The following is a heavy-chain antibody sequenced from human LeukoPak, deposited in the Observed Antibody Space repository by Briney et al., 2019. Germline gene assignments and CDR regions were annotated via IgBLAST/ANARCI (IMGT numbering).Heavy chain of an antibody. CDR1: GFTFDDYA. CDR3: AKGYYDFWSGPDY. Sequence: GRSLRLSCAASGFTFDDYAMHWVRQAPGKGLEWVSGISWNSGSIGYADSVKGRFTISRDNAKNSLYLQMSSLRAEDTALYYCAKGYYDFWSGPDYWGQGTLVTVSS. CDR2: ISWNSGSI. D-gene: IGHD3-3*01. J-gene: IGHJ4*02. V-gene: IGHV3-9*01.